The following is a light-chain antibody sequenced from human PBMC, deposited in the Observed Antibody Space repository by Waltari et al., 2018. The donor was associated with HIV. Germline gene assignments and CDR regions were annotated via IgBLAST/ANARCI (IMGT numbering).Light chain of an antibody. CDR1: SGSVHTNYY. J-gene: IGLJ3*02. CDR2: STN. CDR3: VLYMGSGIWV. V-gene: IGLV8-61*01. Sequence: QTVVTQEPSFSVSPGGTVTLTCGFSSGSVHTNYYPTWYQQTPGQAPRTLIYSTNTRSSGVPDRFSGSILGNKAALTITGAQADDESEYHCVLYMGSGIWVFGGGTKLTVL.